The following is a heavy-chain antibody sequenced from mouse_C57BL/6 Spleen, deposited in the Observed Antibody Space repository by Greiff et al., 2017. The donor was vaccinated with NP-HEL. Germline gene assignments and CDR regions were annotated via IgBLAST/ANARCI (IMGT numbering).Heavy chain of an antibody. V-gene: IGHV5-4*01. D-gene: IGHD2-10*02. CDR3: ARDPSINPSSYWYFEV. CDR1: GFTFSSYA. CDR2: ISDGGSYT. Sequence: EVKLVESGGGLVKPGGSLKLSCAASGFTFSSYAMSWVRQTPEKRLEWVATISDGGSYTYYPDNVKGRFTISRDNAKNNLYLQMSHLKSEDTAMYYCARDPSINPSSYWYFEVWGTGTTVTVSS. J-gene: IGHJ1*03.